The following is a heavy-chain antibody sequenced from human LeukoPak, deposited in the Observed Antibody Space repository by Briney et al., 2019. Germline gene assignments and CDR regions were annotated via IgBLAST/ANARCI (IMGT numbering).Heavy chain of an antibody. V-gene: IGHV4-38-2*02. CDR1: GYSISSGYY. D-gene: IGHD2-15*01. CDR2: IYHSGST. CDR3: ARGRGSLDY. J-gene: IGHJ4*02. Sequence: SETLSLTCTVSGYSISSGYYWGWIRQPPGKGLEWIGSIYHSGSTYYNSSLKSRVTISVDTSKNQFSLKLSSVTAADTAVYYCARGRGSLDYWGQGTLVTVSS.